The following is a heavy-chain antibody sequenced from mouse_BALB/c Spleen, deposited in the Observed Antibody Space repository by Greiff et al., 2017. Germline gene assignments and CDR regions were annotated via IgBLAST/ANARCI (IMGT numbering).Heavy chain of an antibody. CDR1: GFTFSSFG. V-gene: IGHV5-17*02. D-gene: IGHD2-4*01. Sequence: EVQRVESGGGLVQPGGSRKLSCAASGFTFSSFGMHWVRQAPEKGLEWVAYISSGSSTIYYADTVKGRFTISRDNPKNTLFLQMTSLRSEDTAMYYCARSDDYDLDYWGQGTTLTVSS. J-gene: IGHJ2*01. CDR2: ISSGSSTI. CDR3: ARSDDYDLDY.